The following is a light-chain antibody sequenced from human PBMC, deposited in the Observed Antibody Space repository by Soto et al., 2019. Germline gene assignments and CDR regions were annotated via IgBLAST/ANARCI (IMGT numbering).Light chain of an antibody. J-gene: IGKJ1*01. CDR3: QKYNRTPRT. CDR1: QDISDD. V-gene: IGKV1-27*01. CDR2: EAS. Sequence: DFQMTQSPSSLSASVGDRVTITCRASQDISDDLAWYQHKPGKVPKLLIYEASTLQSGVTSRFSGGGSGTDFTLTISSLQPEDVATYYCQKYNRTPRTFGQGTKVELK.